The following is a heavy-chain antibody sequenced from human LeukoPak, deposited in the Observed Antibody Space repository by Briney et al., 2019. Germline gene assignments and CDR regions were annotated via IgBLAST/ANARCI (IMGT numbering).Heavy chain of an antibody. V-gene: IGHV3-53*01. CDR3: ARGRQCDF. D-gene: IGHD4-11*01. Sequence: PGGSLRLSCAASGFIVSANYMNWVRQAPGKGLEWVSVIYSSGSPFYADSVKGRFTISRDNSKNTVYLQMNSLRVEDTAVYYCARGRQCDFWGQGTLVTVSS. CDR1: GFIVSANY. J-gene: IGHJ4*02. CDR2: IYSSGSP.